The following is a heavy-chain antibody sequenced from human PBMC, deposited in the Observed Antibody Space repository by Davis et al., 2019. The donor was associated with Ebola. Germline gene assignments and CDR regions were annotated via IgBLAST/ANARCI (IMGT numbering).Heavy chain of an antibody. CDR3: ARAGIYRPYYFDY. V-gene: IGHV4-38-2*01. CDR2: IYYSGST. Sequence: PSETLSLTCAVSGYSISSGYYWGWIRQPPGKGLEWIGYIYYSGSTYYNPSLKSRVTISVDTSKNQFSLKLSSVTAADTAVYYCARAGIYRPYYFDYWGQGTLVTVSS. D-gene: IGHD6-13*01. CDR1: GYSISSGYY. J-gene: IGHJ4*02.